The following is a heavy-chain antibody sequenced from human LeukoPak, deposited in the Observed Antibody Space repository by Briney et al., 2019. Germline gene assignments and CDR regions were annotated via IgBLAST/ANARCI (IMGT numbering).Heavy chain of an antibody. CDR3: ARVSVSIFGVVISIDY. V-gene: IGHV1-2*02. CDR1: GYTFTGYY. D-gene: IGHD3-3*01. CDR2: INPNSGGT. Sequence: VASVKVSCKASGYTFTGYYMHWVRQAPGQGREWMGWINPNSGGTNYAQKFQGRVTITRDTSISTAYMELSRLRSDDTAVYYCARVSVSIFGVVISIDYWGQGTLVTVSS. J-gene: IGHJ4*02.